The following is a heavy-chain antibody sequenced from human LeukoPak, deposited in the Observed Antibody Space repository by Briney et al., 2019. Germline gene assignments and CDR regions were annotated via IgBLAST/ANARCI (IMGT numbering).Heavy chain of an antibody. CDR1: GDSVSSNSAV. CDR3: AREEYCSSTSCYHYYYYYYMDV. J-gene: IGHJ6*03. D-gene: IGHD2-2*01. V-gene: IGHV6-1*01. CDR2: TYYRSKWYN. Sequence: SQTLSLTCAISGDSVSSNSAVWNWIRQSPSRGLEWLGRTYYRSKWYNDYAVSVKSRITINPDTSKNQFSLQLNSVTPEDTAVYYCAREEYCSSTSCYHYYYYYYMDVWGKGTTVTVSS.